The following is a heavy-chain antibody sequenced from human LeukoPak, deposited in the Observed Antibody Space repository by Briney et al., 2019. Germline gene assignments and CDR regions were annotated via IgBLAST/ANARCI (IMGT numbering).Heavy chain of an antibody. CDR2: ISRSDI. Sequence: GGSLRLSCATSGFTFNSYSRNWVRQAPGKGLEWIAYISRSDINYADSVKDPFTISRDSAQNSLYLQMNSLRDQDTALYYCARDYGWAFDIWGQGTQVTVSS. CDR3: ARDYGWAFDI. V-gene: IGHV3-48*02. J-gene: IGHJ3*02. D-gene: IGHD4-17*01. CDR1: GFTFNSYS.